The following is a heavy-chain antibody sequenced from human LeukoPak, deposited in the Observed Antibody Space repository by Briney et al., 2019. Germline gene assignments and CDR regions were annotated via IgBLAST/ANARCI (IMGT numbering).Heavy chain of an antibody. V-gene: IGHV3-30*04. CDR1: GFTFSSYA. J-gene: IGHJ4*02. CDR3: AKAVRVGATSLGDY. D-gene: IGHD1-26*01. CDR2: ISYDGSNK. Sequence: GGSLSLSCAASGFTFSSYAVHWVRQAPGKGLEWVAVISYDGSNKYYADSVKGRFTISRDNSKNSLYLQMNSPRAEYAALYYCAKAVRVGATSLGDYCGQGNLVTASS.